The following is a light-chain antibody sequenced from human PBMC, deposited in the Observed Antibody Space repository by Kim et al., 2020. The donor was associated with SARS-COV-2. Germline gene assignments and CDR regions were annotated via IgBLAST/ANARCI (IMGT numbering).Light chain of an antibody. V-gene: IGLV3-9*01. J-gene: IGLJ2*01. CDR1: NIGSQT. CDR3: QVWDSFTAHVV. Sequence: SYEVTQPLSLSVALGQTARITCGGNNIGSQTVHWYQQKPGQAPVVVIYRDSNRPSGIPERFSGSNSENTATLTISRVQAGDEADYYCQVWDSFTAHVVCGGGTQLTVL. CDR2: RDS.